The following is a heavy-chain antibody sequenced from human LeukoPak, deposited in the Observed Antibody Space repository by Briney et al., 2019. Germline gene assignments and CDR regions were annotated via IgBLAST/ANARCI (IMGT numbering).Heavy chain of an antibody. V-gene: IGHV4-34*01. CDR3: ARQNYGSAPRRY. CDR1: GGSFSGYY. CDR2: INHSGST. Sequence: SETLSLTCAVYGGSFSGYYWSWIRQPPGKRLEWIGEINHSGSTNYNPSLMSRVTISVDTSKNQFSLKLSSVTAADTAVYFCARQNYGSAPRRYWGQGTLVTVSS. D-gene: IGHD3-10*01. J-gene: IGHJ4*02.